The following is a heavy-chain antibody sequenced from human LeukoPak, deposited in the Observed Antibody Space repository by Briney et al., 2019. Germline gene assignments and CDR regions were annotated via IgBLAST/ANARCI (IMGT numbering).Heavy chain of an antibody. J-gene: IGHJ5*02. V-gene: IGHV3-74*03. CDR2: SKYDGSTA. Sequence: HPGESLRLSCETSGFTLKNYLMSWLRRAPGKGLEWVSRSKYDGSTAMYAESVKGRFTISRDNARGTLYLQMNSLRVDDTAVYYCAKSDWFDPCGRGILVTVSS. CDR1: GFTLKNYL. CDR3: AKSDWFDP.